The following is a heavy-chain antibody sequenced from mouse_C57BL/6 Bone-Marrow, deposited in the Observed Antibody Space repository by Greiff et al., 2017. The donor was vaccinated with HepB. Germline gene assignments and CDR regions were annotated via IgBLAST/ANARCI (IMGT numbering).Heavy chain of an antibody. CDR3: SYYYGSSHY. CDR2: IDPENGDT. J-gene: IGHJ2*01. D-gene: IGHD1-1*01. Sequence: VQLQQSGAELVRPGASVKLSCTASGFNIKDDYMHWVKQRPEQGLEWIGWIDPENGDTEYASKFQGKATITADTSSNTAYLQLSSLTSEDTAVYHCSYYYGSSHYWGQGTTLTVSS. CDR1: GFNIKDDY. V-gene: IGHV14-4*01.